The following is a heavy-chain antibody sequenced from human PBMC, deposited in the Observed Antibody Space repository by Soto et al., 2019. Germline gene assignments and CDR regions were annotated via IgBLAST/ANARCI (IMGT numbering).Heavy chain of an antibody. CDR2: IRGSGRTT. CDR1: GFTFGTYA. CDR3: AKFRGPSYSYYYMDV. Sequence: EVQLLESGGGLVQPGGSLRLSCAASGFTFGTYAMKWLRQAPGRGLEWVSFIRGSGRTTYYAESVKGRFTVSRDNSKRTMYLKMNSLRAEDTALYYCAKFRGPSYSYYYMDVWGKGTTVTVSS. V-gene: IGHV3-23*01. J-gene: IGHJ6*03. D-gene: IGHD3-16*01.